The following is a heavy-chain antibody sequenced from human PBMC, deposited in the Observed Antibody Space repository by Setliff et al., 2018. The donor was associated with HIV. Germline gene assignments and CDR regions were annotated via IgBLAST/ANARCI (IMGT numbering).Heavy chain of an antibody. Sequence: ASVKVSCKASGYSFINYGISWVRQAPGQGPEWMGWISAYTGHTDYAPRLLGRVALTKDTSTGTVYMELRSLRSEDTAVYYCARDRGGSWTFDHWGQGTLVTVSS. D-gene: IGHD2-15*01. CDR2: ISAYTGHT. CDR1: GYSFINYG. CDR3: ARDRGGSWTFDH. V-gene: IGHV1-18*01. J-gene: IGHJ4*02.